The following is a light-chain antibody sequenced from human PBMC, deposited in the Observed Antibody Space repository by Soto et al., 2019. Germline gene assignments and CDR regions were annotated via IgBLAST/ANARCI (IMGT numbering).Light chain of an antibody. CDR2: DAS. CDR1: QTVSSY. CDR3: QERSTSIT. V-gene: IGKV3-11*01. Sequence: IVLTQSPATLSLWPGETAILSCSASQTVSSYLSWYQHKPGQAPRLLLYDASKRAPGIPARFSGSGSGTDFTLTISSLEPEEFAVYYWQERSTSITFGQGTRLEIE. J-gene: IGKJ5*01.